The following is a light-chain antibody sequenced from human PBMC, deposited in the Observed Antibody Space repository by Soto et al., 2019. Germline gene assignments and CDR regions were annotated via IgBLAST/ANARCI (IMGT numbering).Light chain of an antibody. J-gene: IGKJ4*01. V-gene: IGKV1-27*01. CDR1: QGISNY. CDR2: AAS. Sequence: DIQMTQSPSSLSASVGDRVTITCRASQGISNYLAWYQQKPGKVPKLLICAASTLESGVPFRFSGSGSGTDFTLSISSLQPEDVATYYCQKYKRALLTFGGGTKVEIK. CDR3: QKYKRALLT.